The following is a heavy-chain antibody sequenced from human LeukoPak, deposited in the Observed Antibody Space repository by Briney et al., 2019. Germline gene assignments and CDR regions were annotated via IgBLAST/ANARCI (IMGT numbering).Heavy chain of an antibody. D-gene: IGHD6-13*01. Sequence: GGSLRLSCAASGLTFSSYAMHWVRQAPGKGLEWVAVISYDGSNEYYADSVKGRFTISRDNSKNTLYLQMNSLRAEDTAVYYCARGARYTTIWYSLDYWGQGTLVTVSS. CDR1: GLTFSSYA. V-gene: IGHV3-30-3*01. J-gene: IGHJ4*02. CDR2: ISYDGSNE. CDR3: ARGARYTTIWYSLDY.